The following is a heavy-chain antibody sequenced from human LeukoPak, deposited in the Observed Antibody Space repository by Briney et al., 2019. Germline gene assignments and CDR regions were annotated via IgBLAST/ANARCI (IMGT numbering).Heavy chain of an antibody. CDR1: GFTFSSYS. CDR3: ARDGYCDSPNCYTGRWFDY. J-gene: IGHJ4*02. D-gene: IGHD2-2*02. V-gene: IGHV3-23*01. Sequence: GGSLRLSCAASGFTFSSYSMTWVRQAPGKGLEWVSAISSGGSTYYADSVKGRFTISRDNSRDNSKSTLFLQMNSLRAEDTAVYYCARDGYCDSPNCYTGRWFDYWGQGTLVTVSS. CDR2: ISSGGST.